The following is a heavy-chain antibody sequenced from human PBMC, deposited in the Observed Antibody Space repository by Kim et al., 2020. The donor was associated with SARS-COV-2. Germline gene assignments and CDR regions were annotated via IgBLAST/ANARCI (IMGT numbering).Heavy chain of an antibody. D-gene: IGHD3-22*01. Sequence: YAATVNVRFTISRDNSKNTLYLQMNSPRAEDTAVYYVAKKNSDSSGHYFDYWGQGTLVTVSS. CDR3: AKKNSDSSGHYFDY. V-gene: IGHV3-23*01. J-gene: IGHJ4*02.